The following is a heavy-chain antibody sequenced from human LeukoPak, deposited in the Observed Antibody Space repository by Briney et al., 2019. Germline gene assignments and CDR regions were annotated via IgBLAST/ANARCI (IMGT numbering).Heavy chain of an antibody. D-gene: IGHD6-19*01. Sequence: GGSLRLSCAASGFTFSSYAVHWVRQAPGKGLEWVAVISYDGSNKYYADSVKGRFTISRDNSKNTLYLQMNSLRAEDTAVYYCARDAGYSSGWPEYWGQGTLVTVSS. CDR1: GFTFSSYA. V-gene: IGHV3-30-3*01. CDR2: ISYDGSNK. J-gene: IGHJ4*02. CDR3: ARDAGYSSGWPEY.